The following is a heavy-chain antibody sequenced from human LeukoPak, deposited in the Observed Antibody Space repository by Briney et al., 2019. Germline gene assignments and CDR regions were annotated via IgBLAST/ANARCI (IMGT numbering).Heavy chain of an antibody. CDR3: AREIFRYFDI. V-gene: IGHV3-7*03. D-gene: IGHD2-15*01. Sequence: GGSLRLSCAASGFTSSSSAMNWVRQAPGKGLEWVANIRGDGSDTNYAESLKGRVTILRDNTKNSVYLQLTSLTAEDTAVYYCAREIFRYFDIWGRGTLVTVSS. CDR2: IRGDGSDT. J-gene: IGHJ2*01. CDR1: GFTSSSSA.